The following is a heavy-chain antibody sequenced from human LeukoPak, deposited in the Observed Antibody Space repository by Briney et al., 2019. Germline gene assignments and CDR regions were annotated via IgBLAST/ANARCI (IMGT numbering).Heavy chain of an antibody. Sequence: GGSLRLSCAASGFTFSSYEMNWVRQSPGKGLEWVSYISSSGSTIYYADSVKGRFTISRDNAKNSLYLQMNSLRAEDTAVYYCAREDLYYDILTGFDYWGQGTLVTVSS. D-gene: IGHD3-9*01. J-gene: IGHJ4*02. CDR1: GFTFSSYE. CDR3: AREDLYYDILTGFDY. V-gene: IGHV3-48*03. CDR2: ISSSGSTI.